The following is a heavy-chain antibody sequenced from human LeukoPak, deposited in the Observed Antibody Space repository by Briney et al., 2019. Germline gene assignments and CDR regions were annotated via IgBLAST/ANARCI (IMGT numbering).Heavy chain of an antibody. CDR1: GFTFSGYA. V-gene: IGHV3-30*04. Sequence: PGGSLRLSCAASGFTFSGYAMHWVRQAPGKGLEWVAVISYDGSNKYYADSVKGRFTISRDNSKNTLYLQMNSLRAEDTAVYYCARYCSGGSCHHTDAFDIWGQGTMVTVSS. CDR2: ISYDGSNK. D-gene: IGHD2-15*01. CDR3: ARYCSGGSCHHTDAFDI. J-gene: IGHJ3*02.